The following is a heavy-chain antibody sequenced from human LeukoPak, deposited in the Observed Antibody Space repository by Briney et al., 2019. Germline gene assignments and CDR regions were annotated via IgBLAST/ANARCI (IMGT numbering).Heavy chain of an antibody. CDR3: ARGYSSYYFDY. Sequence: GGSLRLSCAASGFIFSDYYMSWIRQAPGKGLEWVSYISSSSTIYYADSVKGRFTISRDNAKNSLYLQMNSLRAEDTAVYYCARGYSSYYFDYWGQGTLVTVSS. CDR1: GFIFSDYY. CDR2: ISSSSTI. V-gene: IGHV3-69-1*01. D-gene: IGHD6-13*01. J-gene: IGHJ4*02.